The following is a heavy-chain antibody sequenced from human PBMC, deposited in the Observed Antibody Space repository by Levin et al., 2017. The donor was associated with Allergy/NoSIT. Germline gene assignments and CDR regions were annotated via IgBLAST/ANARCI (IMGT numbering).Heavy chain of an antibody. D-gene: IGHD1-14*01. CDR3: ARSLDLDNAHYYYGMDV. CDR2: MNPNTGDT. CDR1: GYTFTSFV. Sequence: WASVKVSCKVSGYTFTSFVINWVRQASGLGLEWMGWMNPNTGDTGYAQRFQGRITMSRKTSISTAYMELTSLTSEDTAVYYCARSLDLDNAHYYYGMDVWGQGTTVTVSS. V-gene: IGHV1-8*01. J-gene: IGHJ6*02.